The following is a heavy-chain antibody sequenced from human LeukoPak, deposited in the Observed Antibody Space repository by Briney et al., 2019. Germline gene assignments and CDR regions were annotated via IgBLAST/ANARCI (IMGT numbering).Heavy chain of an antibody. V-gene: IGHV3-48*02. CDR2: ISSSSTI. CDR1: GFTFSSYS. Sequence: GGSLRLSCAASGFTFSSYSMNWVRQAPGKGLEWVSYISSSSTIYYADSVKGRFTISGDNAKNSLYLQMNSLRDEDTAVYYCARTTGYYYYFDYWGQGTLVTVSS. CDR3: ARTTGYYYYFDY. J-gene: IGHJ4*02. D-gene: IGHD3-9*01.